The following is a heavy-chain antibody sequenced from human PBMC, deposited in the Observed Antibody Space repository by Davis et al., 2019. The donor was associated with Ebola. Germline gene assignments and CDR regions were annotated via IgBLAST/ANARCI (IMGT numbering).Heavy chain of an antibody. V-gene: IGHV4-39*01. CDR2: IYYSGST. J-gene: IGHJ3*02. CDR1: GGSISSSSYY. D-gene: IGHD1-26*01. CDR3: ARPWYSGTYYDAYDI. Sequence: GSLRLSCTVSGGSISSSSYYWGWIRQPPGKGLEWIGSIYYSGSTYYNPSLKSRVTISVDTSKNQFSLKLSSVTAADTAVYYCARPWYSGTYYDAYDIWGQGTMVAVSS.